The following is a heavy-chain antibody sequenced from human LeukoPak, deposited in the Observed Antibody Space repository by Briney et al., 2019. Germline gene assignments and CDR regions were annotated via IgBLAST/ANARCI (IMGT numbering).Heavy chain of an antibody. V-gene: IGHV4-61*02. CDR1: GGSISSGSYY. D-gene: IGHD3-22*01. CDR3: ARAPYYYDSSGDAFDI. Sequence: SETLSLTCTVSGGSISSGSYYWSWLRQPAGKGLEWIVRIYTSGSTNYNPSLKSRVTISVDTSKNQFSLKLSSVTAADTAVYYCARAPYYYDSSGDAFDIWGQGTIVTVSS. CDR2: IYTSGST. J-gene: IGHJ3*02.